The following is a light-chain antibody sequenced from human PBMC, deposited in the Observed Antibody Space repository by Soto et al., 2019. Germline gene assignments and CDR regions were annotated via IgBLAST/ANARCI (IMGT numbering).Light chain of an antibody. V-gene: IGKV3-15*01. CDR3: QQYNNWSPPFT. CDR2: GAS. J-gene: IGKJ5*01. CDR1: QSISSN. Sequence: EIVMTQSPATLSVSPGERATISCRASQSISSNLAWYQQKPGQAPRLLIYGASTRATGIPARFSGSGSGTEFTLIISSLQSEDFAVYYCQQYNNWSPPFTFGQGTLLEIK.